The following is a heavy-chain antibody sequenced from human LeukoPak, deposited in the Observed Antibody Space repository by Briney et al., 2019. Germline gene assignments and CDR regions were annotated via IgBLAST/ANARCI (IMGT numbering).Heavy chain of an antibody. CDR2: IIPIFGTA. CDR1: GGTFSSYA. Sequence: ASVKVSCKASGGTFSSYAISWVRQAPGQGLEWMGGIIPIFGTANYAQKFQGRVTITADESTSTAYMELSSLRSEDTAVYYCARGYSCSPPRWAFDYWGQGTLVTVSS. CDR3: ARGYSCSPPRWAFDY. J-gene: IGHJ4*02. V-gene: IGHV1-69*01. D-gene: IGHD6-13*01.